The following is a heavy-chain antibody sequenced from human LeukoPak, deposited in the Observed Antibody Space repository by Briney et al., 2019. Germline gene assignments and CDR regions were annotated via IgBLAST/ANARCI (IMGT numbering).Heavy chain of an antibody. J-gene: IGHJ4*02. V-gene: IGHV3-74*01. CDR2: INRDGSLT. D-gene: IGHD3-9*01. Sequence: GGSLTLSCAASGFTFSSYWVHWVRQAPGKGLVWVSRINRDGSLTRYADSVKGRFTISRDNAKNTLYLQMNSLRAEDTAVYYCAGGYDILNYWGQGTLVTVSS. CDR1: GFTFSSYW. CDR3: AGGYDILNY.